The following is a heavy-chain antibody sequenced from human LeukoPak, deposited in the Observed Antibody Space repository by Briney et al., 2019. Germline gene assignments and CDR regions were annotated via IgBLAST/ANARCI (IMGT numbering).Heavy chain of an antibody. CDR1: GYTFTSYY. J-gene: IGHJ6*03. D-gene: IGHD4-17*01. V-gene: IGHV1-2*02. CDR3: ARSYGDYPPSYSYYYMDV. CDR2: INPNSGGT. Sequence: ASVKVSCKASGYTFTSYYMHWVRQAPGQGLEWMGWINPNSGGTNYAQKFQGRVTMTRDTSITTAYLELSRLTSDDTAVYYCARSYGDYPPSYSYYYMDVWGKGTTVTVSS.